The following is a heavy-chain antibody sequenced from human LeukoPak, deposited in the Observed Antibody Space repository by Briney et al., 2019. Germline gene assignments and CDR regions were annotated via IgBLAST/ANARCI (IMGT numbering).Heavy chain of an antibody. CDR1: GSTFSTDA. Sequence: PGRSLRLSCAASGSTFSTDAMHWVRQAPGKGLEWMAFIRSDGSNKYYADSVKGRFTISRDNSKNTLYLQMNSLRADDTAVYYCARILDSAWGELGYWGQGTLVTVSS. J-gene: IGHJ4*02. D-gene: IGHD6-19*01. CDR3: ARILDSAWGELGY. V-gene: IGHV3-30*04. CDR2: IRSDGSNK.